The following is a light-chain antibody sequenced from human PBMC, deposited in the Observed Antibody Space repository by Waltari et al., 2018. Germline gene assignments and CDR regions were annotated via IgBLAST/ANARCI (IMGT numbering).Light chain of an antibody. CDR3: SSYTNYNAIV. V-gene: IGLV2-14*03. CDR1: SSAVGGYDY. Sequence: QSALTQPASVSGYPGQSITISCTGTSSAVGGYDYVSWFQQHPGKAPKLLISAVSNRPSGLSNRCSGSKSGNTASLTISGLLAEDEAEYCCSSYTNYNAIVFGGGTKLTVL. CDR2: AVS. J-gene: IGLJ2*01.